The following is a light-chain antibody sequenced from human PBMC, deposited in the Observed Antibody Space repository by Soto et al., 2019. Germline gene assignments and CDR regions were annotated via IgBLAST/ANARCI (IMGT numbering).Light chain of an antibody. CDR1: HSLGRR. Sequence: DIQMTQSPSSLSASVGDRVTISCRASHSLGRRLTWYQQKQGEAPKLLIYETSDLQNGVPSRFSGSGSETDFTLTINSLQPEDFATYYCQQSFGPPYTFGQGTKLE. CDR2: ETS. V-gene: IGKV1-39*01. J-gene: IGKJ2*01. CDR3: QQSFGPPYT.